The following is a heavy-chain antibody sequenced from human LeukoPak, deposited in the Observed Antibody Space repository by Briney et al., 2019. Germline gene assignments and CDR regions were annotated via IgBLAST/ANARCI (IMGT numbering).Heavy chain of an antibody. D-gene: IGHD5-18*01. CDR2: IYSGGST. CDR3: AKPYYRYGGYYFDD. CDR1: GFTVSSNY. J-gene: IGHJ4*02. Sequence: GGSLRLSCAASGFTVSSNYMSWVRQAPGKGLEWVSGIYSGGSTYYADSVKGRFTISRDNSKNTLYLQMNSLRAEDTAVYYCAKPYYRYGGYYFDDWGQGTLVTVSS. V-gene: IGHV3-66*04.